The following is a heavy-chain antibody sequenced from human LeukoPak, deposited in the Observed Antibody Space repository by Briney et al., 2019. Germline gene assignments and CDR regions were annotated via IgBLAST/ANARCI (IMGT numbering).Heavy chain of an antibody. D-gene: IGHD3-22*01. V-gene: IGHV3-23*01. J-gene: IGHJ4*02. CDR2: ISGGSSGST. Sequence: GGSLRLSCAASGFTFSDYAMSWVRQAPGKGLEWLSVISGGSSGSTYYADSVTGRFTISRDNSKNTLYLQMNSLRAEDTAVYYCAKGTYYYDSSGYYGGYYFDYWGQGTLVTVSS. CDR3: AKGTYYYDSSGYYGGYYFDY. CDR1: GFTFSDYA.